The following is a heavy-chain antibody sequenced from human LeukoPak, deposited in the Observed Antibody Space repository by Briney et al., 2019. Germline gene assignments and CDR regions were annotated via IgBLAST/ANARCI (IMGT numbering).Heavy chain of an antibody. CDR3: AKDRYGSGNNWLDP. J-gene: IGHJ5*02. CDR1: GFSLKSYA. CDR2: ILHDGSKT. D-gene: IGHD3-10*01. Sequence: GRSLRLSCRASGFSLKSYAMHWVRQAPGKGLEWLAFILHDGSKTYHADSINGRFTISRDNSNNTLFLQMSSLTTEDTGVYYCAKDRYGSGNNWLDPWGQGTLVTVSS. V-gene: IGHV3-30*18.